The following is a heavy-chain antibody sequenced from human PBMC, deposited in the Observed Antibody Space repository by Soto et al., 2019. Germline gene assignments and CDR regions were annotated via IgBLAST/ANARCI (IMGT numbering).Heavy chain of an antibody. D-gene: IGHD6-13*01. CDR1: GFTFSSYW. V-gene: IGHV3-74*01. J-gene: IGHJ4*02. Sequence: GGSLRLSCAASGFTFSSYWMNWVRQGPGKGLVWVSRINSDGSDTSYADSVKGRFTISRDNAKNTLYLQMNSLRVEDTAVYYCARLDSSSWAFDYWGQGTLVTVSS. CDR2: INSDGSDT. CDR3: ARLDSSSWAFDY.